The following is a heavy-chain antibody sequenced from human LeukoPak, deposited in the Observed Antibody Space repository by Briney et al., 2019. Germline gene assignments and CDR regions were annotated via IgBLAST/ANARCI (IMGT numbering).Heavy chain of an antibody. J-gene: IGHJ4*02. CDR2: ISWNSGSI. CDR3: AKGITGTTRRAYDY. Sequence: GRSLRLSCAASGFTFDDYAMHWVRQAPGKGLEWVSGISWNSGSIGYADSVKGRFTISRDNAKNSLYLQMNSLRAEDTALYYCAKGITGTTRRAYDYWGQGTLVTVSS. D-gene: IGHD1/OR15-1a*01. CDR1: GFTFDDYA. V-gene: IGHV3-9*01.